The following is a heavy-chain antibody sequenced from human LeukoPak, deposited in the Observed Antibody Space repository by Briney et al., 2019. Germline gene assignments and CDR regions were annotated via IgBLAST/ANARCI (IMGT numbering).Heavy chain of an antibody. CDR1: GLTFTYSD. CDR2: ITRRSSNL. J-gene: IGHJ3*02. D-gene: IGHD3-10*01. CDR3: ARDRYGSGDYAFDI. Sequence: GGSLRLSCVTSGLTFTYSDFNWIRQAPGKGLEWLSTITRRSSNLYYADSVKGRFTISRDNAKNSLYLQMNSLRDEDTALYYCARDRYGSGDYAFDIWGQGTMVTVSS. V-gene: IGHV3-69-1*01.